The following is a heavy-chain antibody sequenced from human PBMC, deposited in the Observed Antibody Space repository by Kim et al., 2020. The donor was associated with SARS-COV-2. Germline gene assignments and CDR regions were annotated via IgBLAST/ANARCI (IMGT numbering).Heavy chain of an antibody. D-gene: IGHD4-17*01. Sequence: SVKVSCKASGFTFTSSAMQWVRQARGQRLEWIGWIVVGSGNTNYAQKFQERVTITRDMSTSTAYMELSSLRSEDTAVYYCAAAATVTSTESESFDYYYGMDVWGQGTTVTVSS. CDR3: AAAATVTSTESESFDYYYGMDV. CDR1: GFTFTSSA. V-gene: IGHV1-58*02. J-gene: IGHJ6*02. CDR2: IVVGSGNT.